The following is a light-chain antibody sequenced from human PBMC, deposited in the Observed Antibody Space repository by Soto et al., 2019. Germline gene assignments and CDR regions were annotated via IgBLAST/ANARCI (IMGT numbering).Light chain of an antibody. V-gene: IGKV1-8*01. CDR3: QQYYSYPWT. CDR2: AAS. CDR1: QGISSY. J-gene: IGKJ1*01. Sequence: AIRMTQSPSSLSASTGDRVTITCRASQGISSYLAWYQQKPGKAPKLLIYAASTLQSWVPSRFSGSGSGTDFTLTISCLQAEDFATYYCQQYYSYPWTCGQGTKVEIK.